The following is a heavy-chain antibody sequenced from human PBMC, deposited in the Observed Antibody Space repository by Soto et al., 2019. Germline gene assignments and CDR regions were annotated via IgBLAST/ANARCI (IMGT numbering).Heavy chain of an antibody. Sequence: SETLSLTCTVSGGSITNSNWWSWVRLPPAKGLEWIGDIYHAGSTKYNPSLERRVTMSVDTSNNQFGLTLTSVTAAETAVYFCARGPPIVGNTRPLESWGQGTLVTVSS. V-gene: IGHV4-4*02. J-gene: IGHJ4*02. CDR2: IYHAGST. CDR1: GGSITNSNW. D-gene: IGHD1-26*01. CDR3: ARGPPIVGNTRPLES.